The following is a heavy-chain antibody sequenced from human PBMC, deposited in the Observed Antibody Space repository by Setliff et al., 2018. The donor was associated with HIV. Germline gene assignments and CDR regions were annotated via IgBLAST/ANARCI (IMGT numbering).Heavy chain of an antibody. V-gene: IGHV4-39*01. CDR2: VYQSGST. J-gene: IGHJ6*03. CDR3: ARHRDPLGTSWIFYYYYMDL. Sequence: KPSETLSLTCTVSGGSISSSSYYWGWIRQPPGKRLEWLGSVYQSGSTSYNPSLSSRLTISVDTSKNQVSLRLSSVTAADTGVYYCARHRDPLGTSWIFYYYYMDLWGGGTTVTVSS. D-gene: IGHD2-2*01. CDR1: GGSISSSSYY.